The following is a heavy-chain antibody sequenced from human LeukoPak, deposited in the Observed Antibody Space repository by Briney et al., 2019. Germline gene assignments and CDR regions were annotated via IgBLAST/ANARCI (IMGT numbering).Heavy chain of an antibody. D-gene: IGHD3-9*01. V-gene: IGHV4-59*01. CDR1: GGSISSYY. Sequence: SETLSLTCTVSGGSISSYYWGWIRQPPGKGLEWIGYIYYSGSTNYNPSLKSRVTISVDTSKNQFSLKLSSVTAADTAVYYCARDPILTGYYRYNWFDPWGQGTLVTVSS. CDR3: ARDPILTGYYRYNWFDP. CDR2: IYYSGST. J-gene: IGHJ5*02.